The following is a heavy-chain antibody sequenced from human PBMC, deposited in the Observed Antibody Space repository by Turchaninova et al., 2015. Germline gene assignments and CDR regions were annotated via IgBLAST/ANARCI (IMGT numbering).Heavy chain of an antibody. Sequence: QVRLQESGPGLVRPSETLSLACAGSGYSISNNYYWGWIRRPPEKGLEWIGSMHYSGSTYYNPSLTSRVTISVDTSKNQISLKLRSVTAADTAVYYCARRFKWELLGVFDYWGQGMLVTVSS. CDR1: GYSISNNYY. CDR2: MHYSGST. V-gene: IGHV4-38-2*01. J-gene: IGHJ4*02. D-gene: IGHD1-26*01. CDR3: ARRFKWELLGVFDY.